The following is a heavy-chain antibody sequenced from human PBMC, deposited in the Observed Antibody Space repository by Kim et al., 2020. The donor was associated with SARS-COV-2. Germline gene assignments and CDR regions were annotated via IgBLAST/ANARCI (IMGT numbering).Heavy chain of an antibody. D-gene: IGHD5-12*01. Sequence: GGSLRLSCAASGFPFESYSLNWVRQAPGKGLEWIAYITGEGYTMYYADSVKGRFTISRDNAKSSVYLQMTSLKDDDTGLYYCVREMGSGPTGYDYRAAYDRWGQGTLVTVSS. CDR1: GFPFESYS. V-gene: IGHV3-48*02. J-gene: IGHJ1*01. CDR3: VREMGSGPTGYDYRAAYDR. CDR2: ITGEGYTM.